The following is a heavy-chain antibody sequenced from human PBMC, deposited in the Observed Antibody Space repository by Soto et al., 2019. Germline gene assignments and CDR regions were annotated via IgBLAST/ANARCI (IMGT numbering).Heavy chain of an antibody. CDR1: GFTFSNAW. CDR2: IKSKTDGGTT. D-gene: IGHD3-22*01. J-gene: IGHJ4*02. Sequence: EVQLVESGGGLVKPGGSLRLSCAASGFTFSNAWMNWVRQAPGKGLEWVGRIKSKTDGGTTDYAAHVKGRFTISRDDSKNTLYLQMNSLKTEDTAVYYCTTDYVPGYYDSSGYFDYWGQGTLVTVSS. CDR3: TTDYVPGYYDSSGYFDY. V-gene: IGHV3-15*07.